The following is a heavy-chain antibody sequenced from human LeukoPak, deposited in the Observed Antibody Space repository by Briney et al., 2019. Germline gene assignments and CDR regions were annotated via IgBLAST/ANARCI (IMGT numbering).Heavy chain of an antibody. D-gene: IGHD5-24*01. CDR3: ARGVELPYYFDY. CDR2: INHSGST. V-gene: IGHV4-34*01. CDR1: GGSFSGYY. J-gene: IGHJ4*02. Sequence: SETLSLTCAVYGGSFSGYYWSWIRQPPGKGLEWIGEINHSGSTNYNPTLKSRVTISVDTSKNQFSLKLSSVTAADTAVYYCARGVELPYYFDYWGQGTLVTVSS.